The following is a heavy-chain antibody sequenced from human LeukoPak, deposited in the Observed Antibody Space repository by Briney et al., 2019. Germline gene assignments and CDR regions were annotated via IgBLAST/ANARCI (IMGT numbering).Heavy chain of an antibody. Sequence: SGPTLVNPTHTLTLTCTFSGFSLSSHGVGVGWIRQPPGKALEWLALIYWNDDERYSPSLKSRLTITKDTSKNQVVLTMTNMDPVDTATYCCAHTLIDYRGSRHAEYFHQWGQGTLVTVSS. CDR2: IYWNDDE. CDR3: AHTLIDYRGSRHAEYFHQ. CDR1: GFSLSSHGVG. D-gene: IGHD3-10*01. J-gene: IGHJ1*01. V-gene: IGHV2-5*01.